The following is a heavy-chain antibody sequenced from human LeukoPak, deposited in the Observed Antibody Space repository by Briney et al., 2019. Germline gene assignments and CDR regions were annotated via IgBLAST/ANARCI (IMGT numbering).Heavy chain of an antibody. Sequence: GGSLRLSCAASGFTFSSYSMNWVRQAPGKGLEWVAVISYDGSNKYYADSVKGRFTISRDNSKNTLYLQMNSLRAEDTAVYYCAKESARRYYDSSGYWRSLDYWGQGTLVTVSS. CDR3: AKESARRYYDSSGYWRSLDY. V-gene: IGHV3-30*18. D-gene: IGHD3-22*01. CDR1: GFTFSSYS. CDR2: ISYDGSNK. J-gene: IGHJ4*02.